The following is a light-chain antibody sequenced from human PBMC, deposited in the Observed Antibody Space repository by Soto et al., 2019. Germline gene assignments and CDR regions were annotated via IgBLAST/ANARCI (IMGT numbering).Light chain of an antibody. CDR1: QSVLYSSNNKNY. CDR3: HQYYSIPYT. CDR2: WAS. J-gene: IGKJ2*01. V-gene: IGKV4-1*01. Sequence: DIVMTQSPDSLAVSLGERATINCKSSQSVLYSSNNKNYLAWYQQKPGQPPKLLIYWASTRQSGVPDRFSGGGSATDFTLTISRLQAEDVAIYYCHQYYSIPYTFGQGTRLEI.